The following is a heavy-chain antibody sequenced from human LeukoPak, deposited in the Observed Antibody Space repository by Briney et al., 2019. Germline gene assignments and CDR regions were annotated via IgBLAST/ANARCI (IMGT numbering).Heavy chain of an antibody. D-gene: IGHD6-6*01. V-gene: IGHV1-69*05. CDR3: ASGFYSRSSLYYYMDV. CDR2: IIPIFGTA. J-gene: IGHJ6*03. Sequence: ASVKVSCKASGGTFSSYAISWVRQAPGQWLEGMGGIIPIFGTANYAQKFQCRVTITTDESTSTAYMELSSLRSEDTAVYYCASGFYSRSSLYYYMDVWGKGTTVTVSS. CDR1: GGTFSSYA.